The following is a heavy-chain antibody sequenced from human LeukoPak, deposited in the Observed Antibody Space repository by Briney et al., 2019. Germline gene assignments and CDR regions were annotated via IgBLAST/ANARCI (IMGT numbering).Heavy chain of an antibody. D-gene: IGHD3-16*01. Sequence: GGSLRLSCAASGFTFSSYWMSWVRQAPGKGLEWVANIKQDGSEKYYVDSVKGRFTISRDNAKNSLYLQMNSLRAEDTAVYYCARDPGYAGDHFDYWGQGTLVTVSS. J-gene: IGHJ4*02. CDR2: IKQDGSEK. CDR3: ARDPGYAGDHFDY. CDR1: GFTFSSYW. V-gene: IGHV3-7*01.